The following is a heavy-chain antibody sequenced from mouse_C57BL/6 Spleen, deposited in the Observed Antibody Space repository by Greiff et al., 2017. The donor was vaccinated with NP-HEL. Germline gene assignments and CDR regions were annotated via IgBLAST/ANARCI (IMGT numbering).Heavy chain of an antibody. Sequence: PGQGLEWIGMIHPNSGSTNYNEKFKSKATLTVDKSSSTAYMQLSSLTSEDSAVYYCARYYGNYGWYFDVWGTGTTVTVSS. CDR2: IHPNSGST. V-gene: IGHV1-64*01. D-gene: IGHD2-1*01. J-gene: IGHJ1*03. CDR3: ARYYGNYGWYFDV.